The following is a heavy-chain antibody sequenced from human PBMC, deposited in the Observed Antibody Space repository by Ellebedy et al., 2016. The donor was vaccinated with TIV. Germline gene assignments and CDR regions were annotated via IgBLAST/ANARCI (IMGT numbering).Heavy chain of an antibody. CDR3: AKSGSAGWYDPNYYYHGMDV. J-gene: IGHJ6*02. Sequence: GGSLRLXXAASGFTFSSYWMHWVRQAPGKGLVWISRINSDESSTNYADSVKGRFTIYRDNAKNTLYLQMNSLRAEDTAIYFCAKSGSAGWYDPNYYYHGMDVWGQGTTVTVSS. CDR2: INSDESST. D-gene: IGHD6-19*01. CDR1: GFTFSSYW. V-gene: IGHV3-74*01.